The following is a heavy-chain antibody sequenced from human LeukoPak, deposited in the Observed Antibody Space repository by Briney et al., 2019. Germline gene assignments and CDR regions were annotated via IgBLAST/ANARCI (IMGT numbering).Heavy chain of an antibody. CDR1: GFTFSSYW. CDR2: INTDGSST. D-gene: IGHD5-12*01. CDR3: TRGYVGIDY. J-gene: IGHJ4*02. V-gene: IGHV3-74*01. Sequence: LSGGSLRLSCAASGFTFSSYWMHWVRQVPGKGLVWVSRINTDGSSTIHADSVKGRFTISRDNAKNTLYLQMNSLRAEDTAVYYCTRGYVGIDYWGQGTLVTVSS.